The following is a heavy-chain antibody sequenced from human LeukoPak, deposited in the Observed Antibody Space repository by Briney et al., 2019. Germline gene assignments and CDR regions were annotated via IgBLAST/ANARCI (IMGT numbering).Heavy chain of an antibody. D-gene: IGHD3-22*01. V-gene: IGHV3-23*01. CDR3: AKRGVVIRVILVGFHKEAYYFES. J-gene: IGHJ4*02. CDR2: ISDSGGST. CDR1: GITLSNYG. Sequence: GGSLRLSCAVSGITLSNYGMSWVRRAPGKGLERVAGISDSGGSTNYADSVKGRFTISRDKPKNTLYLQMNSLRAEDTAVYFCAKRGVVIRVILVGFHKEAYYFESWGQGALVTVSS.